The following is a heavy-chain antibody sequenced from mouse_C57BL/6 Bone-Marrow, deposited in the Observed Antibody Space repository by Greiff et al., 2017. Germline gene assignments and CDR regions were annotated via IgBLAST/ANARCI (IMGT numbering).Heavy chain of an antibody. J-gene: IGHJ2*01. CDR2: IYPGSGST. Sequence: QVQLQQPGAELVKPGASVKMSCTASGYTFTSYWITWVKQRPGQGLEWIGDIYPGSGSTNYNEKFKSKATLTVDTSSRPAYMPLSSLTSEDSAVYYSARGGFPNYFDYWGQGTTLTVSS. CDR3: ARGGFPNYFDY. V-gene: IGHV1-55*01. CDR1: GYTFTSYW.